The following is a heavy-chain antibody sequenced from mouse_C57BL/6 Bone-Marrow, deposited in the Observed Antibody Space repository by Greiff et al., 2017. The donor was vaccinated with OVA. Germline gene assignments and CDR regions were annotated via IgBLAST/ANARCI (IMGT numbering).Heavy chain of an antibody. CDR1: GYTFTSYW. J-gene: IGHJ1*03. D-gene: IGHD4-1*01. CDR2: IYPSDSET. V-gene: IGHV1-61*01. CDR3: ARSELGRRDWYFDV. Sequence: QVQLQQPGAELVRPGSSVKLSCKASGYTFTSYWMDWVKQRPGQGLEWIGNIYPSDSETHYNQKFKDKATLTVDKSSSTAYMQLSSLTSEDSAVYYCARSELGRRDWYFDVWGTGTTVTVSS.